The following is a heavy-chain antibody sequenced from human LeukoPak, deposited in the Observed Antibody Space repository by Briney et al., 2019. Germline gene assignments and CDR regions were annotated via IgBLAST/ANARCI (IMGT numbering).Heavy chain of an antibody. V-gene: IGHV4-59*01. Sequence: SETLSLTCTVSGGSISSYYWSWIRQPPGKGLEWIGYIYYSGSTNYNPSLKSRVTISVGTSKNQFSLKLSSVTAADTAVYYCARDGALRFLEWSNYYYYGMDVWGQGTTVTVSS. CDR2: IYYSGST. D-gene: IGHD3-3*01. CDR3: ARDGALRFLEWSNYYYYGMDV. J-gene: IGHJ6*02. CDR1: GGSISSYY.